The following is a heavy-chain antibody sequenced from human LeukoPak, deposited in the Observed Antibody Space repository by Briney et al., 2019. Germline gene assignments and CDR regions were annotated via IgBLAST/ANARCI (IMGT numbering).Heavy chain of an antibody. V-gene: IGHV4-59*01. CDR1: GDSISSYY. Sequence: PSETLSLTCSVSGDSISSYYWSWIRQPPGKGLEWIGYIYYTGSTNYNPSLKSRVTISVDTSKNQFSLKLSSVTAADTAVYYCAREGMTHPYYFDYWGQGTLVTVSS. J-gene: IGHJ4*02. CDR2: IYYTGST. CDR3: AREGMTHPYYFDY.